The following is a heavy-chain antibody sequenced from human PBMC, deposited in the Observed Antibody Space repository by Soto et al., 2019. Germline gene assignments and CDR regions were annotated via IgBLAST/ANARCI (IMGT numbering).Heavy chain of an antibody. CDR3: ARPYYDSREYYYYGMDV. Sequence: SETLSLTCTVSGGSISSSSYYWGWIRQPPGKGLEWIGSIYYSGSTYYNPSLKSRVTISVDTSKNQFSLKLSSVTAADTAVYYCARPYYDSREYYYYGMDVWGQGTTVTVSS. J-gene: IGHJ6*02. V-gene: IGHV4-39*01. CDR2: IYYSGST. D-gene: IGHD3-22*01. CDR1: GGSISSSSYY.